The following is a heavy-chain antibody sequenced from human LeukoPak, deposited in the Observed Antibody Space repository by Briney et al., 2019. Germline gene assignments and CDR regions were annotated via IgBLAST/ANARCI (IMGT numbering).Heavy chain of an antibody. CDR2: INPSGGST. D-gene: IGHD2-21*01. Sequence: ASVKVSCKASGYTFTSYYLYWVRQAPGQGLEWMGVINPSGGSTTSAQKFQGRVTMTRDTSTSTVYMELRSLRSEDTAVYYCARGPGPADNGGGYCFDYWGQGTLVTVSS. CDR1: GYTFTSYY. J-gene: IGHJ4*02. V-gene: IGHV1-46*01. CDR3: ARGPGPADNGGGYCFDY.